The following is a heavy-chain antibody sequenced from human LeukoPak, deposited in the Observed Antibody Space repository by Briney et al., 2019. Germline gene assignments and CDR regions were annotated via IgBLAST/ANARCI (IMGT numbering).Heavy chain of an antibody. CDR1: GFTFSNFW. CDR2: IWYDGSNK. CDR3: ARGYQDYGSGSYYNDAFDI. J-gene: IGHJ3*02. Sequence: GGSLRLSCAASGFTFSNFWMHWVRQAPGKGLEWVAVIWYDGSNKYYADSVKGRFTISRDNSKNTLYLQMNSLRAEDTAVYYCARGYQDYGSGSYYNDAFDIWGQGTMVTVSS. V-gene: IGHV3-33*08. D-gene: IGHD3-10*01.